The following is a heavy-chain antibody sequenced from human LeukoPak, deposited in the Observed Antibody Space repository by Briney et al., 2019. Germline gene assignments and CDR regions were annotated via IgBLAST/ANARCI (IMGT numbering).Heavy chain of an antibody. J-gene: IGHJ3*02. CDR2: IWYDGSNK. Sequence: GGSLRLSCAASGFAFSNYDMHWVRQAPGKGLEWVAVIWYDGSNKYYADSVKGRFTISRDNSKNTLYLQMNSLRAEDTAVYYCARDDYGGKLDIWGQGTVVTVSS. V-gene: IGHV3-33*01. D-gene: IGHD4-23*01. CDR3: ARDDYGGKLDI. CDR1: GFAFSNYD.